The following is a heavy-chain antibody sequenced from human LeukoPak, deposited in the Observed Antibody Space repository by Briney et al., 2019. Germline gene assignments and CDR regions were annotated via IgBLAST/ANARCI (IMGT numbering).Heavy chain of an antibody. D-gene: IGHD3-22*01. CDR2: IYSGGTI. CDR3: VRAVHHLFYSDSSGYYGDAFDV. J-gene: IGHJ3*01. CDR1: GFSVRTNY. V-gene: IGHV3-53*01. Sequence: GGSLRLSCAASGFSVRTNYMSWVHEAPRKGLEWVSVIYSGGTIRYAEAVKGRFTISRDNSRDTLHLQMHSLRVDDTAVYYCVRAVHHLFYSDSSGYYGDAFDVWGQGTVVTVSS.